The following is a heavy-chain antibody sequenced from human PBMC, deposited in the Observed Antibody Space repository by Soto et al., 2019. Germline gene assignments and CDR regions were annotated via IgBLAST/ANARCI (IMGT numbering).Heavy chain of an antibody. D-gene: IGHD5-12*01. CDR2: IYYSGST. Sequence: SETLSLTCTVSGGSISSGDYYWSWIRQPPGKGLEWIGYIYYSGSTYYNPSLKSRVTISVDTSKNQFSLKLSSVTAADTAVHYCARDALIVATIIARSDYYGMDVWGQGTTVTVSS. J-gene: IGHJ6*02. V-gene: IGHV4-30-4*01. CDR3: ARDALIVATIIARSDYYGMDV. CDR1: GGSISSGDYY.